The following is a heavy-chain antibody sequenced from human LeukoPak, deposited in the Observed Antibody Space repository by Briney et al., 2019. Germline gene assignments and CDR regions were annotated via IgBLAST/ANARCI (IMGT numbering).Heavy chain of an antibody. Sequence: GGSLRLSCAASGFTFSSYDMNWVRQAPGQGLEWVSYISMSSRTIYYADSVRGRFTISRDNSKNTLYLQMNSLRAEDTAVYYCARPYCSSTSCYNPPYYYYYYMDVWGKGTTVTVSS. D-gene: IGHD2-2*02. CDR1: GFTFSSYD. J-gene: IGHJ6*03. CDR3: ARPYCSSTSCYNPPYYYYYYMDV. V-gene: IGHV3-48*01. CDR2: ISMSSRTI.